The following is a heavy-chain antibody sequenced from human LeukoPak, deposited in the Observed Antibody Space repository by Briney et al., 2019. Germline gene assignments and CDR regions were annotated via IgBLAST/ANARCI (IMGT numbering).Heavy chain of an antibody. Sequence: PSETLSLACAVSGYSISSGYYWGWIRQPPGKGLEWIGSIYHSGSTYYNPSLKSRVTISVDTSKNQFSLKLSSVTAADTAVYYCARDLPAVVPAASTIDGGPGTLVPVSS. CDR3: ARDLPAVVPAASTID. CDR1: GYSISSGYY. V-gene: IGHV4-38-2*02. J-gene: IGHJ4*02. CDR2: IYHSGST. D-gene: IGHD2-2*01.